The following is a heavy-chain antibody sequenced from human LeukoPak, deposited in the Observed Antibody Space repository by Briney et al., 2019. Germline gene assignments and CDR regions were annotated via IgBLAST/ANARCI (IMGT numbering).Heavy chain of an antibody. CDR1: GYTFTSYG. CDR2: ISAYNGNT. Sequence: ASVKVSCKASGYTFTSYGISWVRQAPGQGLEWMGWISAYNGNTNYAQKLQGRVTMTTDTSTSTAYMELRSLRSEDTAVYYCATVDSSGWYGFNWFDPWGQGTLVTVSS. D-gene: IGHD6-19*01. V-gene: IGHV1-18*01. J-gene: IGHJ5*02. CDR3: ATVDSSGWYGFNWFDP.